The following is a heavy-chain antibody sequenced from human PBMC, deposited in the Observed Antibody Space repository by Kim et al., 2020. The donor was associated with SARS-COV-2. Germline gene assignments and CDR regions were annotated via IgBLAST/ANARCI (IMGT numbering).Heavy chain of an antibody. CDR1: GFIFSSYS. CDR3: TTPSGV. V-gene: IGHV3-21*01. CDR2: IGSRPGYL. J-gene: IGHJ6*03. D-gene: IGHD3-10*01. Sequence: GGSLRLSCAASGFIFSSYSMNWVRQIPGKGLEWVSSIGSRPGYLYYADSVRGRFIVSRDNAKNSLFLQMNSLRADDTGIYFCTTPSGVWGKGTTVTGS.